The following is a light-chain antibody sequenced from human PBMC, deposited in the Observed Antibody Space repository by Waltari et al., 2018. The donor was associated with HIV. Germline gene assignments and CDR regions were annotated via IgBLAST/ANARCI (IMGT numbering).Light chain of an antibody. Sequence: QSALTQPASVSGSPGQSITISCTGSSSDIGYFNYVSWYQQRPGKAPKLMIHEVAKRPSGVSNRFSGSKSGNTASLTISGLQPEDEADYYCSSYATGSTWVFGGGTKVTVL. V-gene: IGLV2-14*01. CDR2: EVA. CDR1: SSDIGYFNY. J-gene: IGLJ3*02. CDR3: SSYATGSTWV.